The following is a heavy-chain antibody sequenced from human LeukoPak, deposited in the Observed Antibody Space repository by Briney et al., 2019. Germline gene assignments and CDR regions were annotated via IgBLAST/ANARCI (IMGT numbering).Heavy chain of an antibody. V-gene: IGHV5-51*01. D-gene: IGHD3-22*01. CDR1: GYSFTNYW. CDR3: ARSRDSSGYYYLI. Sequence: GESLKISCEASGYSFTNYWIGWVRQLPGKGLEWMGIIYPDDSESKYSPSFQGQVTISADKSISTAYLQWSSLKASDTAMYYCARSRDSSGYYYLIWGQGTLVTVSS. J-gene: IGHJ4*02. CDR2: IYPDDSES.